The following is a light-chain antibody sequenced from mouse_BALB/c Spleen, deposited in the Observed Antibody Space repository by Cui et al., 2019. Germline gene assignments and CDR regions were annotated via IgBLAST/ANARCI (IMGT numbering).Light chain of an antibody. CDR3: QQYSGYPYT. CDR2: STS. V-gene: IGKV4-57-1*01. Sequence: ENVLTQSPAITSASPGEKVTMTCRASSSVSSSYLHWYQHKSGASTKLWIYSTSNLASGVPARFSGSGSGTSYSLTISSVEAEDAATYYCQQYSGYPYTFGGGTKLEIK. CDR1: SSVSSSY. J-gene: IGKJ2*01.